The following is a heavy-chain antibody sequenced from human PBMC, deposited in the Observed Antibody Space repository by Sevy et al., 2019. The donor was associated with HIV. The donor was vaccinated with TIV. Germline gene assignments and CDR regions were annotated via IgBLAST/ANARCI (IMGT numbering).Heavy chain of an antibody. Sequence: ASVKVSCKASGYTFTKYYIHWVRQAPGQGPEWMGWINPSKNTTIYARNFQGRINMTRDTSISTAYMDLAWLRSDDTAIYYCARGKGSYGYVYWGQGTLVTVSS. CDR3: ARGKGSYGYVY. CDR1: GYTFTKYY. J-gene: IGHJ4*02. CDR2: INPSKNTT. V-gene: IGHV1-2*02. D-gene: IGHD5-18*01.